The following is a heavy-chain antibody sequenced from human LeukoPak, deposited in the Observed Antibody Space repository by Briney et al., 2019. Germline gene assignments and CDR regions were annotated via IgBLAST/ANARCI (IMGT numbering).Heavy chain of an antibody. J-gene: IGHJ4*02. D-gene: IGHD3-22*01. CDR2: IKSKTDGGTT. V-gene: IGHV3-15*01. CDR1: GFTFSNAW. CDR3: TTVFLTYYYDSSGYYY. Sequence: GGSLRLSCAASGFTFSNAWMSWVRQAPGKGLEWVGRIKSKTDGGTTDYAAPVKGGFTISRDDSKNTLYPQMNSLKTEDTAVYYCTTVFLTYYYDSSGYYYWGQGTLVTVSS.